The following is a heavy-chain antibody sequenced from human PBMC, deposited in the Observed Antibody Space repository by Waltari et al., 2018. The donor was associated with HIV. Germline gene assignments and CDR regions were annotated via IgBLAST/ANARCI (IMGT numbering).Heavy chain of an antibody. CDR1: GGSISNGGYY. V-gene: IGHV4-31*01. D-gene: IGHD3-10*01. CDR3: ARDRDGSGALDY. Sequence: QVQLQESGPGLVKPSQTLSLTCTVPGGSISNGGYYWSWIRPHPGKGLQWIGYIYDSGRTYYNPSLRSLVTLSVDTSKNQFSLKVKSVTAADTAMYYCARDRDGSGALDYWGQGNLVTVSA. J-gene: IGHJ4*02. CDR2: IYDSGRT.